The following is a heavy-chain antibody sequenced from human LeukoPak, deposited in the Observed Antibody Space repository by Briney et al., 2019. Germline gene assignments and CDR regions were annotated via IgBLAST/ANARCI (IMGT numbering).Heavy chain of an antibody. D-gene: IGHD3-3*01. Sequence: SVKVSCKASGGTFSSYTISWVRQAPGQGLEWMGRIIPILGIANYAQKFQGRVTITADKSTSTAYMELSSLRSEDTAVYHCARDGDYDFWSGYYKDGYYFDYWGQGTLVTVSS. CDR1: GGTFSSYT. CDR3: ARDGDYDFWSGYYKDGYYFDY. CDR2: IIPILGIA. J-gene: IGHJ4*02. V-gene: IGHV1-69*04.